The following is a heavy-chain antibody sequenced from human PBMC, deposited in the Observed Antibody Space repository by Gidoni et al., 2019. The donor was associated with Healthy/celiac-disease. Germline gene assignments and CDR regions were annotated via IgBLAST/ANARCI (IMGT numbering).Heavy chain of an antibody. Sequence: QVQLQESGPGLVKPSQTLSLTCTVSGGSLSSGGYYWSWIRQHPGKGLAWIGYIYYSGSTYYNPSLKSRVTISVDTSKNQFSLKLSSVTAADTAVYYCARGRGRITFGGVPALPPCDYWGQGTLVTVSS. J-gene: IGHJ4*02. CDR1: GGSLSSGGYY. V-gene: IGHV4-31*03. CDR2: IYYSGST. D-gene: IGHD3-16*01. CDR3: ARGRGRITFGGVPALPPCDY.